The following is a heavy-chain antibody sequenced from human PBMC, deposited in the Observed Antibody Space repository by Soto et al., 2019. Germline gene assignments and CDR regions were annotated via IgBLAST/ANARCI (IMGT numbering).Heavy chain of an antibody. J-gene: IGHJ4*02. CDR1: GGTFSSYT. V-gene: IGHV1-69*08. CDR3: AREAEYYRGGY. D-gene: IGHD3-10*01. Sequence: QVQLVQSGAEVKKPGSSVKVSCKASGGTFSSYTISWVRQAPGQGLEWMGRIIPILGIANYAQKFQGRVTXTXDKATSTAYMELSSLRSEDTAVYYCAREAEYYRGGYWGQGTLVTVSS. CDR2: IIPILGIA.